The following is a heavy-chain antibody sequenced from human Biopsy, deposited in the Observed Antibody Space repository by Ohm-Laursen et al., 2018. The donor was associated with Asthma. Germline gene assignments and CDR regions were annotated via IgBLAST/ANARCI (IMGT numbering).Heavy chain of an antibody. D-gene: IGHD2-2*01. CDR3: ARGGYCTSPTCPWGRYATDV. CDR2: IKKAGSEK. Sequence: GSLRLSCAASGFTFSSHWMSWVRQAPGKGLDWVANIKKAGSEKYYVDSVKGRFTISRDNAKNSLYLHMNSLRAEDTAVYYCARGGYCTSPTCPWGRYATDVWGQGTTVTVSS. J-gene: IGHJ6*02. CDR1: GFTFSSHW. V-gene: IGHV3-7*01.